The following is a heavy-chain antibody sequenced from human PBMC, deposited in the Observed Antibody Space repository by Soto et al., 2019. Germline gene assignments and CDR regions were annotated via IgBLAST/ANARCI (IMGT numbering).Heavy chain of an antibody. V-gene: IGHV4-4*02. CDR2: IYHSGST. CDR3: AREEYSNSRRLGY. CDR1: SGSISSSNW. J-gene: IGHJ4*02. Sequence: QVQLQESGPGLVTPSGTLSLTCAVSSGSISSSNWWSWVRKPPGKGLGWIGEIYHSGSTNYNPSPKSRVTISVDKSKNQFSLKLCSVTAADTAVYYCAREEYSNSRRLGYWGQGTLVTVSS. D-gene: IGHD6-6*01.